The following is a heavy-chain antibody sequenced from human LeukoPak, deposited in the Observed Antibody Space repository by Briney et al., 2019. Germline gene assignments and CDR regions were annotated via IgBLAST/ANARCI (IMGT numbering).Heavy chain of an antibody. CDR1: GFTVSSNY. Sequence: PGGSLRLSCAASGFTVSSNYMSWVRQAPGKGLEWVSVIYSCGSTYYADSVKGRFTISSDNSKNTLYLQMNSLRAEDTAVYYCARGDCSGGSCYPRGCAFDIWGQGTMVTVSS. CDR3: ARGDCSGGSCYPRGCAFDI. D-gene: IGHD2-15*01. CDR2: IYSCGST. J-gene: IGHJ3*02. V-gene: IGHV3-66*03.